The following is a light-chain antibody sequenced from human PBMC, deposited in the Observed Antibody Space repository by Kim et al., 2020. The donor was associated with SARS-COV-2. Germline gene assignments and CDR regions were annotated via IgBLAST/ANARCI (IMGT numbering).Light chain of an antibody. CDR3: QVWDSSSLV. J-gene: IGLJ2*01. V-gene: IGLV3-21*04. Sequence: SVAPGKTARITCGGNNIGIKSVHWYQQKPGQAPVLVIYYDSDRPSGIPERFSGSNSGNTATLTISRVEAGDEADYYCQVWDSSSLVFGGGTQLTVL. CDR1: NIGIKS. CDR2: YDS.